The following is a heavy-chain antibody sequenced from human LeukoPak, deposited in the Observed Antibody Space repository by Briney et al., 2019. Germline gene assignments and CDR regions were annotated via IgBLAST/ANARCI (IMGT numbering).Heavy chain of an antibody. J-gene: IGHJ4*02. D-gene: IGHD6-13*01. Sequence: PSETLSLTCTVSGGSISSSSYYWGWIRQPPGKGLEWIGSIYYSGSTYYNPSLKSRVTISVDTSKNQFSLKLSSVTAADTAVYYCARLLIAAANYCGQGTLVTVSS. V-gene: IGHV4-39*01. CDR2: IYYSGST. CDR1: GGSISSSSYY. CDR3: ARLLIAAANY.